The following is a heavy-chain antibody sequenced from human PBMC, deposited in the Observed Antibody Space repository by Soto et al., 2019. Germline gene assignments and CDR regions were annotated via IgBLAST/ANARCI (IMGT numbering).Heavy chain of an antibody. CDR2: ISYDGSNK. CDR3: AKDRADAYSNYIDY. J-gene: IGHJ4*02. D-gene: IGHD4-4*01. V-gene: IGHV3-30*18. CDR1: GFTFSSYG. Sequence: VGSLRLSCAASGFTFSSYGMHWVRQAPGKGLEWVAVISYDGSNKYYADSVKGRFTISRDNSKNTLYLQMNSLRAEDTAVYYCAKDRADAYSNYIDYWGQGTLVTVSS.